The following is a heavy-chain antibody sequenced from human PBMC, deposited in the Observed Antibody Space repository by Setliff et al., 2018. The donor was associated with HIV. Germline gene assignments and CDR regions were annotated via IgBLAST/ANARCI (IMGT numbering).Heavy chain of an antibody. CDR2: ILSTGERT. J-gene: IGHJ4*02. D-gene: IGHD3-9*01. CDR3: AREGLGSEYFDY. Sequence: GGSLRLSCAASGFTFSKYWMSWVRQAPGKGLEWVSAILSTGERTFYADSVKGRFTISRDNSKNTVYLQMNSLRAEDTAEYYCAREGLGSEYFDYWSQGTLVTVSS. V-gene: IGHV3-23*01. CDR1: GFTFSKYW.